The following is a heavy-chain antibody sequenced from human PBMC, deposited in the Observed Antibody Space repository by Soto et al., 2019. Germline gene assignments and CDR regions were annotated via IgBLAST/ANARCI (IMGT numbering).Heavy chain of an antibody. D-gene: IGHD3-10*01. CDR2: FDPEDGQT. J-gene: IGHJ6*02. V-gene: IGHV1-24*01. CDR3: STRGGDESASYYYGMHV. CDR1: GYRLSELF. Sequence: ASVKVSCKVSGYRLSELFVYWVRQAPGKGLEWMGGFDPEDGQTIYAQKFQGRISMTEDTSTGIAYMELTSLRPEDTAVYFCSTRGGDESASYYYGMHVWGHGTTVTVSS.